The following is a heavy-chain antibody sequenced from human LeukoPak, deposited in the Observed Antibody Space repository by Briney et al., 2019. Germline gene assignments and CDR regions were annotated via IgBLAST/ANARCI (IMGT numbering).Heavy chain of an antibody. Sequence: ASVKVSCKASGYTFTSYDINWVRQATGQGLEWMGWMNPNSGNTGYAQKFQGRVTMTRNTSISTAYMELRSLRSADTAVYYCARVSKFGELLLYFDYWGQGTLVTVSS. J-gene: IGHJ4*02. CDR2: MNPNSGNT. V-gene: IGHV1-8*01. D-gene: IGHD3-10*01. CDR3: ARVSKFGELLLYFDY. CDR1: GYTFTSYD.